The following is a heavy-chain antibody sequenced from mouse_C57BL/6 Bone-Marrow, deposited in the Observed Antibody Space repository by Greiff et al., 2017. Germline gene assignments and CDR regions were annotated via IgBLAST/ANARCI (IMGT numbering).Heavy chain of an antibody. J-gene: IGHJ4*01. Sequence: ESGPGLVKPSQSLSLTCSVTGYSITSGYYWNWIRQFPGNKLEWMGYISYDGSNNYNPSLKNRISITRDTSKNQFFLKLNSVTTEDTATYYCAREEAMDYWGQGTSVTVSS. CDR1: GYSITSGYY. CDR2: ISYDGSN. CDR3: AREEAMDY. V-gene: IGHV3-6*01.